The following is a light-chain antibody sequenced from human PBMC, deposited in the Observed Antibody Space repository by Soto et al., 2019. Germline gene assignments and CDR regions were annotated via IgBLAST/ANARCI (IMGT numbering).Light chain of an antibody. J-gene: IGLJ1*01. CDR1: SSDVGSYNR. Sequence: SVLAQPPSVSGSPGQSVTISCTGTSSDVGSYNRVSWYQQPPGTAPKLMIYEVSNRPSGVPDRFSGSKSGNTASLTISGLQAEDEFDYICNSYTSSITYVFGIGTKVTVL. CDR3: NSYTSSITYV. CDR2: EVS. V-gene: IGLV2-18*02.